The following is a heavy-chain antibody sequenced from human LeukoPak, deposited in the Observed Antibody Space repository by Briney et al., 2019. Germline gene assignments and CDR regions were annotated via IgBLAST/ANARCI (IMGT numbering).Heavy chain of an antibody. CDR3: ANSPRGGSLRLFFDY. Sequence: PGGSLRLSCAASGFTFSSYAMSWVRQAPGKGLEWVSAISGSGGSTYYADSVKGRFTISRDNSKNTLYLQMNSLRAEDTAVYYCANSPRGGSLRLFFDYWGQGTLVTVSS. V-gene: IGHV3-23*01. CDR2: ISGSGGST. CDR1: GFTFSSYA. D-gene: IGHD1-26*01. J-gene: IGHJ4*02.